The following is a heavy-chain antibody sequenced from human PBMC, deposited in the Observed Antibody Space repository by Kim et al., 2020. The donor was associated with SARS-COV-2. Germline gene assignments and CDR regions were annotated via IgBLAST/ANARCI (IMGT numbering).Heavy chain of an antibody. CDR2: ISAYNGNT. CDR1: GYTFTSYG. Sequence: ASVKVSCKASGYTFTSYGISWVRQAPGQGLEWMGWISAYNGNTNYAQKLQGRVTMTTDTSTSTAYMELRSLRSDDTAVYYCAREGDFGITMIANGPGPNAFDIWGQGTMVTVSS. D-gene: IGHD3-22*01. V-gene: IGHV1-18*04. J-gene: IGHJ3*02. CDR3: AREGDFGITMIANGPGPNAFDI.